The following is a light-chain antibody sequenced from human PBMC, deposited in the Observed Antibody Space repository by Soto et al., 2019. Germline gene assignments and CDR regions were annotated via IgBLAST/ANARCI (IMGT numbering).Light chain of an antibody. CDR3: QQRSNWPTIT. Sequence: EIVLTQSPATLSSFPGDRVTLSCRASQYINTRLAWYQHRPGQAPRLLIYQTSIRAAGIPARFSGSGSGTDFTLTISSLEPEDFAVYYCQQRSNWPTITFGQGTRLEI. V-gene: IGKV3-11*01. J-gene: IGKJ5*01. CDR1: QYINTR. CDR2: QTS.